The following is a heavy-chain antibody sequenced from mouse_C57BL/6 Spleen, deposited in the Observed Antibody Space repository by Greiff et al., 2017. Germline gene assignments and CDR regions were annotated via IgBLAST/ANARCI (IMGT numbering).Heavy chain of an antibody. D-gene: IGHD1-1*01. V-gene: IGHV1-55*01. J-gene: IGHJ1*03. CDR2: LYPGSGST. Sequence: QVQLQQPGAELVKPGASVKMSCKASGYTFTSYWITWVKQRPGQGLEWIGDLYPGSGSTNYNEKFKSKATLTVDTSSSTAYMQLSSLTSEDAAVDYCARILWYGSIWYFDVWGTGTTVTVSS. CDR1: GYTFTSYW. CDR3: ARILWYGSIWYFDV.